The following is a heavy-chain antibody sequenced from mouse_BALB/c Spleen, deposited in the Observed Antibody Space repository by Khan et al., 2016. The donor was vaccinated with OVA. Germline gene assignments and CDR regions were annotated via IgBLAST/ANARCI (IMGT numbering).Heavy chain of an antibody. CDR1: GFSLTSYG. J-gene: IGHJ2*01. V-gene: IGHV2-3*01. Sequence: VQLVESGPGLVAPSQSLSITCTASGFSLTSYGVSWVRQPPGKGLEWLGVIWGDGSINYHSVLKSRLSTIKDNSKSQVFLKLNSLQTDDTATYYCVKLRVFYFDYWGQGTTLTVSS. CDR3: VKLRVFYFDY. CDR2: IWGDGSI.